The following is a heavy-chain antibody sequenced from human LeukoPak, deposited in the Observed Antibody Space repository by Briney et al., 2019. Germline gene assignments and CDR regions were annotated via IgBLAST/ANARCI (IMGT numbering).Heavy chain of an antibody. Sequence: GGSLRLSCAASGFTFSSYWMHWVRQAPGRGLVWVSRINSDGSTTSYADSVKGRFTISRDNAKNTLYLQMNSLRAEDTAIYYCATYRQVMLPFESWGQGTLVTVSS. CDR3: ATYRQVMLPFES. CDR1: GFTFSSYW. CDR2: INSDGSTT. D-gene: IGHD5-18*01. V-gene: IGHV3-74*01. J-gene: IGHJ4*02.